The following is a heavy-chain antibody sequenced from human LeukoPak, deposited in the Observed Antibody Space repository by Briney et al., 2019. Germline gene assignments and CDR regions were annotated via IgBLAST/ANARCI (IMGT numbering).Heavy chain of an antibody. D-gene: IGHD6-13*01. J-gene: IGHJ4*02. CDR1: YGSISRYY. CDR2: IHDSGST. V-gene: IGHV4-59*01. CDR3: VRSRIAAAGTPFLS. Sequence: SETLSLTCSVYYGSISRYYWSWIRQRPGKGLEWIGYIHDSGSTNYNPSLKSRVTISVDTSKNHFSLRMNSVTAADTAVYYCVRSRIAAAGTPFLSWGQGILVTVSS.